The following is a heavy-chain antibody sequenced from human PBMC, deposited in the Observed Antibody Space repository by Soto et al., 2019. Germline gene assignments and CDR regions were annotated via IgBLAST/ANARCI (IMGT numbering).Heavy chain of an antibody. CDR1: GFTISGNA. J-gene: IGHJ6*03. D-gene: IGHD3-16*01. Sequence: EVQLVESGRGLVQPGGSLRLSCAASGFTISGNAMNWVRQAPGRGLEWVSYISSSSTNIHYADSVRGRFTISRDNAKKSLYLQMNSLRDEDTAVYRCARDLSWGSKWYYYMDVWGKGTTVTVSS. CDR2: ISSSSTNI. CDR3: ARDLSWGSKWYYYMDV. V-gene: IGHV3-48*02.